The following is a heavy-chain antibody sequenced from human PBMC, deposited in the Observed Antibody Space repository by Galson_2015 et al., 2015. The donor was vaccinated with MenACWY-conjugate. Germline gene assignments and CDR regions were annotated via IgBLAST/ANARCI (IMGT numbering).Heavy chain of an antibody. J-gene: IGHJ4*02. CDR3: ASGVGYSYGSRYFDY. Sequence: SETLSLTCTVSGYSINSGYYWGWIRQPPGKGLEWIGSISHSGSTYFNPSLKTRVMISVDTSKSQFSLKLTSVTDADTAVYFCASGVGYSYGSRYFDYWGQGTLVTVSS. V-gene: IGHV4-38-2*02. CDR1: GYSINSGYY. CDR2: ISHSGST. D-gene: IGHD5-18*01.